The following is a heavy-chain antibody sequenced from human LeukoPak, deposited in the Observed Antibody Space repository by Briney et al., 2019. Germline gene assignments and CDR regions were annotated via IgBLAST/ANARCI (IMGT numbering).Heavy chain of an antibody. D-gene: IGHD3-10*01. CDR1: GYTFTSYY. CDR3: ARDRVITMVRGVISPRFDP. J-gene: IGHJ5*02. CDR2: INPSGGST. Sequence: ASVKVSCKASGYTFTSYYMHWVRQAPGQGLEWMGIINPSGGSTSYAQKFQGRVTMTRDMSTSTVYMELSSLRSEDTAVYYCARDRVITMVRGVISPRFDPWGQGTLVTVSS. V-gene: IGHV1-46*01.